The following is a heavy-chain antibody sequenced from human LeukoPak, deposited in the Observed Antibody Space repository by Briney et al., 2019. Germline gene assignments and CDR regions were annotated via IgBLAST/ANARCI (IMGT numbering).Heavy chain of an antibody. J-gene: IGHJ4*02. CDR1: GYTFTSYF. Sequence: ASVTVSFMASGYTFTSYFIHWVRQAPGQGLEWMGIINPGTGGTTYAQNFQGRVTMPSDTSTSTAYMELTSLRSDDTAVYYCARHPAYCSGDCWGQGTLVTVSS. D-gene: IGHD2-15*01. CDR3: ARHPAYCSGDC. CDR2: INPGTGGT. V-gene: IGHV1-46*01.